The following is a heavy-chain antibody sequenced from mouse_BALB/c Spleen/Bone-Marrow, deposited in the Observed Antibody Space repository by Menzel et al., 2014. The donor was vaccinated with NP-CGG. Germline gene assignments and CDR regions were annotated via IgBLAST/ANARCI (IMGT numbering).Heavy chain of an antibody. CDR2: IWRGGST. V-gene: IGHV2-5-1*01. J-gene: IGHJ2*01. CDR1: GFSLTSYG. D-gene: IGHD2-1*01. CDR3: AKRGNYGYFDY. Sequence: VQLQESGPSLVQPPQSLSITCTVSGFSLTSYGVHWVRQSPGKGLEWLGVIWRGGSTDYNAAFMSRLSITKDNSKSQVFFKMNSLQADDTAIYYCAKRGNYGYFDYWGQGTTLTVSS.